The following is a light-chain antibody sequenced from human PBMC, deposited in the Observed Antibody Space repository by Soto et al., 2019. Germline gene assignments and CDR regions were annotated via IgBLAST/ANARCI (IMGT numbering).Light chain of an antibody. CDR3: QQNNKWPPVT. CDR2: GAS. CDR1: QTISND. V-gene: IGKV3-15*01. Sequence: EVVMTQSPATVSVSPGEGVTLSCRASQTISNDLAWYQQKPGQAPRLLIYGASTRATGVPARFSGGGSGTEFTLTISSLQSQDFAFYYCQQNNKWPPVTFGGGTMV. J-gene: IGKJ4*01.